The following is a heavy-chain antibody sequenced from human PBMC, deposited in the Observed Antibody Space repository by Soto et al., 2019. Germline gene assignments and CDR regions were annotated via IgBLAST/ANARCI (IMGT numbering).Heavy chain of an antibody. CDR1: GGSFSGYY. J-gene: IGHJ4*02. Sequence: SETLSLTCAVYGGSFSGYYWSWIRQPPGKGLEWIGEINHSGSTNYNPSLKSRVTISVDTSKNQFSLKLSSVTAADTAVYYCASPRYDILTGYYYFDYWGQGTLVT. D-gene: IGHD3-9*01. CDR3: ASPRYDILTGYYYFDY. V-gene: IGHV4-34*01. CDR2: INHSGST.